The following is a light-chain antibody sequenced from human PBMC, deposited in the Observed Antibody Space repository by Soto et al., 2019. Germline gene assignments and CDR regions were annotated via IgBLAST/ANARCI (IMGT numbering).Light chain of an antibody. V-gene: IGKV1-16*01. J-gene: IGKJ4*01. CDR2: GSS. CDR3: QQYHVYPLT. CDR1: HDIGDK. Sequence: DIQMTQSPSSLSASVGDRVIITCRASHDIGDKMAWFQQRPGRGPKSLIYGSSILQSGVPSRFSGSRSATDFTLTISSLQPEDFASYDCQQYHVYPLTFGGGTKLEIK.